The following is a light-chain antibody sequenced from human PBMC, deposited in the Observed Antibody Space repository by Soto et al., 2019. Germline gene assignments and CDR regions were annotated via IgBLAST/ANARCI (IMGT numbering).Light chain of an antibody. CDR3: AAWDDSLSGVV. CDR2: RNN. Sequence: QSVLTQPPSASGTPGQRVTISCSGSSSNIGSNYVYWYQQIPGTAPKLLISRNNQRPSGVPHRSSGSKSGTSASLAISGLRSEDEAHYYCAAWDDSLSGVVFGGGTKVTVL. V-gene: IGLV1-47*01. CDR1: SSNIGSNY. J-gene: IGLJ2*01.